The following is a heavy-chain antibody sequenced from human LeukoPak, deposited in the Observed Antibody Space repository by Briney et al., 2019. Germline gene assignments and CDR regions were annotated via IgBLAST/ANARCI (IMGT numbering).Heavy chain of an antibody. CDR2: ISLSGTT. Sequence: SETQSLTCTVSGGSISRYYWSWIRQSPGKGLEWIGYISLSGTTNYNPSLKSRVTTSVDTSKNQLSLKLSSVTAADTAVYYCARERTFYYDSSGYYPDGFDIWGQGTRVTVSS. V-gene: IGHV4-59*01. D-gene: IGHD3-22*01. J-gene: IGHJ3*02. CDR3: ARERTFYYDSSGYYPDGFDI. CDR1: GGSISRYY.